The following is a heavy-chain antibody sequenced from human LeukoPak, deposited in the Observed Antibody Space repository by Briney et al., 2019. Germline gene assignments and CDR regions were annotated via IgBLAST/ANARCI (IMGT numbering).Heavy chain of an antibody. Sequence: SVKVSCKASGGTFSSYAISWVRQAPGQGLEWMGGIIPIFGTANYAQKFQGRVTITADRSTSTAYMELSSLRSEDTAVYYCASCIVVVPAAIGSCAFDIWGQGTMVTVSS. D-gene: IGHD2-2*01. CDR1: GGTFSSYA. CDR3: ASCIVVVPAAIGSCAFDI. J-gene: IGHJ3*02. V-gene: IGHV1-69*06. CDR2: IIPIFGTA.